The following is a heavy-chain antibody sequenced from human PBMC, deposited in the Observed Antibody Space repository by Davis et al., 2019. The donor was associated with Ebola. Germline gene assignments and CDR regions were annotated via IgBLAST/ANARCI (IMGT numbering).Heavy chain of an antibody. Sequence: PSETLSLTCSVSGGPMRGYFWTWIRQPPGKGLEWIGYVFHSGSTNYNPSLKSRVTISLDMSKNQFSLRLTSLTAADTAVYYCARGVIVGQTSEDYWGQGTLVTVSS. D-gene: IGHD1-26*01. CDR3: ARGVIVGQTSEDY. CDR1: GGPMRGYF. V-gene: IGHV4-59*08. J-gene: IGHJ4*02. CDR2: VFHSGST.